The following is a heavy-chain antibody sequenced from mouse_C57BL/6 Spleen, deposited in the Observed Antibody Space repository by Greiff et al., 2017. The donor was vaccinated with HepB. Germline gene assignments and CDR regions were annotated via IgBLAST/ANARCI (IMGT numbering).Heavy chain of an antibody. CDR1: GYTFTDYN. Sequence: VQLQQSGPELVKPGASVKIPCKASGYTFTDYNMDWVKQSHGKSLEWIGDINPNNGGTIYNQKFKGKATLTVDKSSSTAYMELRSLTSEDTAVYYCAKGSGSSYRGYYAMDYWGQGTSVTVSS. J-gene: IGHJ4*01. D-gene: IGHD1-1*01. V-gene: IGHV1-18*01. CDR2: INPNNGGT. CDR3: AKGSGSSYRGYYAMDY.